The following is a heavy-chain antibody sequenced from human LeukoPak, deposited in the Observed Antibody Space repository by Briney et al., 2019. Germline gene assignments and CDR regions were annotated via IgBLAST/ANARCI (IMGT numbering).Heavy chain of an antibody. CDR1: GGSISSGSYY. Sequence: SETLSLTCTVSGGSISSGSYYWSWIRQPAGKGLEWIGRIYTSGSTNYNPSLKSRVTISVDTSKNQFSLKLSSVAAADTAVYYCARDALVGAAFDYWGQGTLVTVSS. J-gene: IGHJ4*02. D-gene: IGHD1-26*01. CDR2: IYTSGST. CDR3: ARDALVGAAFDY. V-gene: IGHV4-61*02.